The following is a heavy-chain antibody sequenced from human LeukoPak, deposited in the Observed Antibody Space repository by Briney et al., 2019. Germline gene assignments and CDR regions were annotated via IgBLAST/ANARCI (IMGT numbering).Heavy chain of an antibody. D-gene: IGHD2-15*01. CDR1: GFTFSSYA. V-gene: IGHV3-30-3*01. Sequence: GGSLRLSCAASGFTFSSYAMHWVRQAPGKGLEWVAVISYDGSNKYYADSVKGRFTISRDNSKDTLFLQMGSLRVEDTAVYYCATFCSGGDCYSFAPWGQGTLVTVSS. J-gene: IGHJ5*02. CDR2: ISYDGSNK. CDR3: ATFCSGGDCYSFAP.